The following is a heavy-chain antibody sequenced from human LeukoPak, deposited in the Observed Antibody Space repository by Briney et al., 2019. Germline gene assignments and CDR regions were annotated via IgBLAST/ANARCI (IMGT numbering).Heavy chain of an antibody. D-gene: IGHD5-24*01. CDR1: GGTFSSYA. Sequence: ASVKVSCKASGGTFSSYAISWVRQAPGQGLEWMGRIIPILGIANYAQKFQGRVTITADKSTSTAYMELSSLRSEDTAVYYCARDLEGGYNTFWYFDLWGRGTLVTVSS. J-gene: IGHJ2*01. CDR2: IIPILGIA. V-gene: IGHV1-69*04. CDR3: ARDLEGGYNTFWYFDL.